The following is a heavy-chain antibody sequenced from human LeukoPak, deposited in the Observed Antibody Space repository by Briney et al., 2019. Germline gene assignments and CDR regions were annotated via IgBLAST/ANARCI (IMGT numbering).Heavy chain of an antibody. CDR1: GGSISSSPYY. D-gene: IGHD5-18*01. CDR3: AKGAGGFSYYNWLDP. Sequence: PSETLSLTCTVSGGSISSSPYYWGWIRQPPGKGLEGIGSIYYSGTTHYSPSLGSRATISVDTSKNQFSLKLASVTAAGTAIYYCAKGAGGFSYYNWLDPWGRGTVVSVS. V-gene: IGHV4-39*07. J-gene: IGHJ5*02. CDR2: IYYSGTT.